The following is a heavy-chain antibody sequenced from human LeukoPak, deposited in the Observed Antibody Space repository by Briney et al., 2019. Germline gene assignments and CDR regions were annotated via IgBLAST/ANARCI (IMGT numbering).Heavy chain of an antibody. CDR3: AKDRDIVVVPAAAYDAFDI. Sequence: GGSLRLSCAASGFTFSNYAMNWVRQAPGKGLEWVSAISGSGGSTYYADSVKGRFTISRDNSKNTLYLQMNSLRAEDTAVYYCAKDRDIVVVPAAAYDAFDIWGQGTMVTVSS. J-gene: IGHJ3*02. V-gene: IGHV3-23*01. CDR2: ISGSGGST. D-gene: IGHD2-2*01. CDR1: GFTFSNYA.